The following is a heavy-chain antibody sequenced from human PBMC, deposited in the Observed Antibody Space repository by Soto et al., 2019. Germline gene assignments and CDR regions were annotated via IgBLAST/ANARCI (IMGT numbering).Heavy chain of an antibody. V-gene: IGHV4-39*01. CDR3: ARHVDKETAMAPAYFDN. J-gene: IGHJ4*02. D-gene: IGHD2-21*02. CDR2: VYYSGGT. CDR1: GGSISSSTYF. Sequence: WETLSLTCTVSGGSISSSTYFWGWIRQPPGKGLEWIGSVYYSGGTYNSPSLKSRVTMSVDTSSNQFSLKVTSVTVEDTAIYYCARHVDKETAMAPAYFDNWGQGALVTVSS.